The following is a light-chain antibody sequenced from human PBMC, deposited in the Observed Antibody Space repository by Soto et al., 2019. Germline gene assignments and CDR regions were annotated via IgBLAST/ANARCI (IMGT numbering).Light chain of an antibody. CDR3: QQSNNWPKT. J-gene: IGKJ1*01. V-gene: IGKV3-15*01. Sequence: EIVMTQSPDILSVSPGETATLSCRASQSVGSNLAWYQQKPGQAPRLLISDASTRAAGLPARFSGSGSGTEFTLTISSLQSEDFAVXYCQQSNNWPKTFGQGTKV. CDR2: DAS. CDR1: QSVGSN.